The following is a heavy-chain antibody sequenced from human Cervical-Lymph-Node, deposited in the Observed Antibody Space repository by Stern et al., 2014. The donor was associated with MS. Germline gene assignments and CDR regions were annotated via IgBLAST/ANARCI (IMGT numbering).Heavy chain of an antibody. J-gene: IGHJ6*02. Sequence: EVQLLESGGGLVQPGGSLRLSCAVSGLTFSSYAMSWVRQAPGKGLEWVSAIRGSGGSTYYADSVKGRFTISRDNSKNTLYLQMNSLRAEDTAVYYCAKDKSSLYFHYGMDVWGQGTTVTVSS. CDR2: IRGSGGST. CDR3: AKDKSSLYFHYGMDV. V-gene: IGHV3-23*01. CDR1: GLTFSSYA. D-gene: IGHD3-16*02.